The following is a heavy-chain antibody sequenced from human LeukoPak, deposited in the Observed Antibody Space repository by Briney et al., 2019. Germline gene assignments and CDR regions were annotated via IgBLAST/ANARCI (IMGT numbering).Heavy chain of an antibody. CDR2: MNPNSGNT. Sequence: ASVKVSCKASGGTFSSYDINWVRQATGQGLEWMGWMNPNSGNTGYAQKFQGRVTITRNTSISTAYMELSSLRSEDTAVYYCARGITIFGVVIHNWFDPWGQGTLVTVSS. CDR1: GGTFSSYD. V-gene: IGHV1-8*03. J-gene: IGHJ5*02. D-gene: IGHD3-3*01. CDR3: ARGITIFGVVIHNWFDP.